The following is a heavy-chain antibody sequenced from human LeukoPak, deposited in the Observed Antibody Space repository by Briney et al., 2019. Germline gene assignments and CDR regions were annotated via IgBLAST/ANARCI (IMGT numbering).Heavy chain of an antibody. J-gene: IGHJ3*02. CDR2: IYYSGST. CDR1: GGSISSSSFY. D-gene: IGHD1-26*01. Sequence: SETLSLTCSVSGGSISSSSFYWGWIRQPPGKGLEWIGYIYYSGSTNYNPSLKSRVTISVDTSKNQFSLKLSSVTAADTAVYYCARYSGSYVDAFDIWGQGTMVTVSS. CDR3: ARYSGSYVDAFDI. V-gene: IGHV4-61*05.